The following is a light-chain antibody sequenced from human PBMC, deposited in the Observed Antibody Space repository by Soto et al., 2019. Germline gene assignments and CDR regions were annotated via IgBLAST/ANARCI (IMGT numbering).Light chain of an antibody. CDR2: TND. CDR1: SSNMGSNT. Sequence: QPVLTQPPPASGTPGQTVTISCYGSSSNMGSNTVHWFQQFPGTAPKLLIYTNDQRPSGVPDRFSGSNSGTSASLAISGLQSEDEADYYCAVWDDSLNGHVFGAGIKLTVL. V-gene: IGLV1-44*01. J-gene: IGLJ1*01. CDR3: AVWDDSLNGHV.